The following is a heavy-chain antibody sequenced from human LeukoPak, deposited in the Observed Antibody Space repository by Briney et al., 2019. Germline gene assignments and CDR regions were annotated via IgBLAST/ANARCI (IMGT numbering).Heavy chain of an antibody. Sequence: GGSLRLSCAASGFTFSSYNMNWVRQAPGKGLEWVSSITSSSSTICYADSVKGRFTISRDNSKNTLYLQMNSLRAEDTAVYYCARANYDSSGYGYWGQGTLVTVSS. CDR3: ARANYDSSGYGY. D-gene: IGHD3-22*01. CDR1: GFTFSSYN. CDR2: ITSSSSTI. V-gene: IGHV3-21*04. J-gene: IGHJ4*02.